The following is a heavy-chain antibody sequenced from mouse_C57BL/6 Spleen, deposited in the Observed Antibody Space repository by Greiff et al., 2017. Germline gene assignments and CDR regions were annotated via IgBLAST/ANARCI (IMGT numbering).Heavy chain of an antibody. J-gene: IGHJ1*03. V-gene: IGHV5-9*01. CDR1: GFAFSSYT. CDR2: ISGGGGNT. D-gene: IGHD1-1*01. Sequence: EVKLMESGGGLVKPGGSLKLSCAASGFAFSSYTMSWVRQTPEKRLEWVATISGGGGNTYYPDSVKGRFNISRDNAKNTLYLKMSSLRSEDTALYYCARQYYSSSHWYFDGCGKGTTVTVSS. CDR3: ARQYYSSSHWYFDG.